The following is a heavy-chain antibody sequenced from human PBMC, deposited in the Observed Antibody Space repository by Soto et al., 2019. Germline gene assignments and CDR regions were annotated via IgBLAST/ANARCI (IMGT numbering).Heavy chain of an antibody. J-gene: IGHJ6*02. Sequence: QVQLQESGPGLVKPSQTLSLTCAVSGGSISSGGFYWSWIRQHPEKGLEWIGYIHYNGSTYYNPSLKSRVSISMDTSKNQFSLKLTSVTAADTAVYYCARDPRGVASTFYYSLDFWGQGTTVTVSS. D-gene: IGHD3-3*01. V-gene: IGHV4-31*11. CDR1: GGSISSGGFY. CDR2: IHYNGST. CDR3: ARDPRGVASTFYYSLDF.